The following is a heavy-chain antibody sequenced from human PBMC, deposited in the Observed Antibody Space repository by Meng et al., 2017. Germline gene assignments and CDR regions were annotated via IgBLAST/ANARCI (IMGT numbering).Heavy chain of an antibody. CDR3: VKSGRVGTPGGL. J-gene: IGHJ4*02. CDR2: LYSDGAT. CDR1: GVTVSSYY. D-gene: IGHD1-14*01. Sequence: VQRGGAGVALVKPGGSLRLSCAGSGVTVSSYYMSWVRQAPGKGLEWVSVLYSDGATYYGGSVQGRFSISRDNFKNTVYLQMHSLRAEDTAVYYCVKSGRVGTPGGLGAQGPVVTVSS. V-gene: IGHV3-66*02.